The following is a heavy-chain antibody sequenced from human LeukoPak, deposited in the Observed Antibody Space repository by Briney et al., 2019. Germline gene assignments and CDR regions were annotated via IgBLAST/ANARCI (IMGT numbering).Heavy chain of an antibody. CDR1: GGSISSYY. CDR3: ARDRGPYSSSWRFGYYYYYGMDV. J-gene: IGHJ6*02. V-gene: IGHV4-59*01. D-gene: IGHD6-13*01. Sequence: SETLSLTCTVSGGSISSYYWSWIRQPPGKGLEWIGYIYYSGSTSYNPSLKSRVTISVDTSKNQFSLKLSSVTAADTAVYYCARDRGPYSSSWRFGYYYYYGMDVWGQGTTVTVSS. CDR2: IYYSGST.